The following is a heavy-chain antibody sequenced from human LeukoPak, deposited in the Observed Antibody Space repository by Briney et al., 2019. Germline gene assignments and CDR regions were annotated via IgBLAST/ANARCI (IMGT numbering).Heavy chain of an antibody. D-gene: IGHD3-22*01. CDR1: GFTFSDYY. J-gene: IGHJ3*02. CDR3: ARDALASDYHDSTEGAFDI. CDR2: ISSSGSTI. V-gene: IGHV3-11*01. Sequence: GGSLRLSCAASGFTFSDYYMSWIRQAPGKGLEWVSYISSSGSTIYYADSVKGRFTISRDNAKNSLYLQMNSLRAEDTAVYYCARDALASDYHDSTEGAFDIWGQGTMVTVSS.